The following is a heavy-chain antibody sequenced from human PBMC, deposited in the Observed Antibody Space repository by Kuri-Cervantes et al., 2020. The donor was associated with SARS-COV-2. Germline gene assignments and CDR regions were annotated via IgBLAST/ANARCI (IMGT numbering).Heavy chain of an antibody. CDR2: ISGSGGST. Sequence: GESLKISCAASGFTFSSYAMSWVRQAPGKGLEWVSAISGSGGSTYYADSVKVRFTISRDNSKNTLYLQMNSLRAEDTAVYYCAKGDYCSSTSCYSYYYYYGMDVWGQGTTVTVSS. D-gene: IGHD2-2*01. CDR3: AKGDYCSSTSCYSYYYYYGMDV. CDR1: GFTFSSYA. J-gene: IGHJ6*02. V-gene: IGHV3-23*01.